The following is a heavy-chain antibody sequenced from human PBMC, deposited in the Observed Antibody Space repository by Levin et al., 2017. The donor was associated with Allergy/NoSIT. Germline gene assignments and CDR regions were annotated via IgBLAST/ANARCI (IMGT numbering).Heavy chain of an antibody. CDR2: INPNSGGT. CDR1: GYTFTGYY. J-gene: IGHJ6*02. CDR3: ARASRFSYCSGGSCYSGMDV. D-gene: IGHD2-15*01. V-gene: IGHV1-2*02. Sequence: ASVKVSCKASGYTFTGYYMHWVRQAPGQGLEWMGWINPNSGGTNYAQKFQGRVTMTRDTSISTAYMELSRLRSDDTAVYYCARASRFSYCSGGSCYSGMDVWGQGTTVTVSS.